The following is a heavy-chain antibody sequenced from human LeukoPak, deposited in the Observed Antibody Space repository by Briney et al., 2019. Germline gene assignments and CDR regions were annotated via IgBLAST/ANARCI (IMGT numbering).Heavy chain of an antibody. Sequence: SETLSLTCTVSGGSISSSNYYWGWIRQPPGKGLEWIGSIYYSGITHYNPSLKSRVTISVETSNNQFSLKLSSVTAADTAMYYCARLLIYCSSTSCHFDYWGQGTLVTVSS. D-gene: IGHD2-2*01. CDR2: IYYSGIT. J-gene: IGHJ4*02. CDR3: ARLLIYCSSTSCHFDY. V-gene: IGHV4-39*01. CDR1: GGSISSSNYY.